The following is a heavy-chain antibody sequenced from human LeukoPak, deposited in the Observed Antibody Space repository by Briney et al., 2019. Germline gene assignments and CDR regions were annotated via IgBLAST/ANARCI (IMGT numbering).Heavy chain of an antibody. Sequence: ASVKVSCKVSGYTLTELSIHWVRQAPGKGLEWMGGFDPQDGGTVYAQKFQDRVNMTEDTSTDTAYMELSSLRSEDTAVYYCATGRISGGAFGIWGQGTMVTVSS. CDR3: ATGRISGGAFGI. J-gene: IGHJ3*02. CDR2: FDPQDGGT. V-gene: IGHV1-24*01. CDR1: GYTLTELS. D-gene: IGHD2/OR15-2a*01.